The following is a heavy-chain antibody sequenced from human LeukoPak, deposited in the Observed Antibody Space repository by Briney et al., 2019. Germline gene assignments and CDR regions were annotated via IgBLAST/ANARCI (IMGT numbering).Heavy chain of an antibody. Sequence: SETLSLTCAVYGGSFSGYYWSWIRQPPGKGLEWIGEINHSGSTSYNPSLKSRVTISVDTSKNQFSLKLSSVTAADTAVYYCARGEVRCSSTSCYVGWFDPWGQGTLVTVSS. V-gene: IGHV4-34*01. CDR2: INHSGST. CDR1: GGSFSGYY. J-gene: IGHJ5*02. CDR3: ARGEVRCSSTSCYVGWFDP. D-gene: IGHD2-2*01.